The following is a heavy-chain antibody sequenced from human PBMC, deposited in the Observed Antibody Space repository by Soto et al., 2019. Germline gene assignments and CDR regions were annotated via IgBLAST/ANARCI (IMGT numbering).Heavy chain of an antibody. CDR2: ISSNGGST. CDR1: GFTFSSYA. D-gene: IGHD3-22*01. J-gene: IGHJ4*02. V-gene: IGHV3-64D*08. Sequence: GGSLRLSCSASGFTFSSYAMHWVRQAPGKGLEYVSAISSNGGSTYYADSVKGRFTISRDNSKNTLYLQMSSLRAEDTAVYYCVKGLRFLEWLSITMIVVVITVSFVYWGQGTLVTVSS. CDR3: VKGLRFLEWLSITMIVVVITVSFVY.